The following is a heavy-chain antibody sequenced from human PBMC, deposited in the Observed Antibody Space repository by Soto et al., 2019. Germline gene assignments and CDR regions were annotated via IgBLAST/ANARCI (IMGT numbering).Heavy chain of an antibody. J-gene: IGHJ6*02. Sequence: PGESLKVSCKGWGYRFTSYWIEWVRAMPRKGLEWIGIIYPGASDTSYSPSFQGQVTISADKSISTAYLQWSSLKASDTAMYYCARSAPGGKLSSTKNYYYYGMDVWGQGTTVTVSS. CDR2: IYPGASDT. CDR3: ARSAPGGKLSSTKNYYYYGMDV. V-gene: IGHV5-51*01. CDR1: GYRFTSYW. D-gene: IGHD5-18*01.